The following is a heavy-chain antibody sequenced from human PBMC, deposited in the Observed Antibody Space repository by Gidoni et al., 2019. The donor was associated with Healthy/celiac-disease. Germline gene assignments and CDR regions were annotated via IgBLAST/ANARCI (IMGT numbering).Heavy chain of an antibody. CDR2: ISYDGSNK. D-gene: IGHD3-22*01. Sequence: QVQLVESGGGVVQPGRSRRLSCAASGLTFSSYAMHWVRQAPGKGLEWVAVISYDGSNKYYADSVKGRFTISRDNSKNTLYLQMNSLRAEDTAVYYCARDEAVVITLTFDYWGQGTLVTVSS. J-gene: IGHJ4*02. CDR3: ARDEAVVITLTFDY. CDR1: GLTFSSYA. V-gene: IGHV3-30*04.